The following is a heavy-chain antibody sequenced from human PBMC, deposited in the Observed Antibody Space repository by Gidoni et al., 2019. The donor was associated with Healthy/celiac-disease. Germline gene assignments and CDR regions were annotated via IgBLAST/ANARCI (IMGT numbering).Heavy chain of an antibody. J-gene: IGHJ4*02. CDR2: ISYDGSNK. D-gene: IGHD2-2*01. Sequence: EWVAVISYDGSNKYYADSVKGRFTISRDNSKNTLYLQMNSLRAEDTAVYYCARDHLVPAISGWTLELDYWGQGTLVTVSS. V-gene: IGHV3-30*04. CDR3: ARDHLVPAISGWTLELDY.